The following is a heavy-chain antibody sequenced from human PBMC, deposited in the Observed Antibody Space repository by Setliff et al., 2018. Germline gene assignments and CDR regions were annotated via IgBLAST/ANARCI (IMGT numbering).Heavy chain of an antibody. Sequence: SVKVSCKASGYTFTSYDISWVRQAPGQGLEWMGGIIPIFGTANYAQKFQGRVTITTDESTSTAYMELSSLRSEDTAVYYCATEKFPGDWGDYWGQGTLVTVSS. CDR1: GYTFTSYD. J-gene: IGHJ4*02. CDR3: ATEKFPGDWGDY. V-gene: IGHV1-69*05. CDR2: IIPIFGTA. D-gene: IGHD2-21*01.